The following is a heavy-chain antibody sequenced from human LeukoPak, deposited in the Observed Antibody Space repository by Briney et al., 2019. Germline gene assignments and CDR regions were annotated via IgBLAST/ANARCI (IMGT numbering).Heavy chain of an antibody. CDR3: AKADCGDIGCYVKDY. D-gene: IGHD2-2*01. CDR1: GFTFSSYA. V-gene: IGHV3-23*01. CDR2: ISGSGGST. Sequence: GGSLRLSCAASGFTFSSYAMSWVRQAPGKGLERVSAISGSGGSTYYADSVKGRFTISRDNSKNTLYLQMNSLRVKDSAVYYCAKADCGDIGCYVKDYWGQGTLVTVSS. J-gene: IGHJ4*02.